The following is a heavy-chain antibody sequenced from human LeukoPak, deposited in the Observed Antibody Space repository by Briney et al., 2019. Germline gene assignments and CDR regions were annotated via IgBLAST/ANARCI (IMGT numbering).Heavy chain of an antibody. CDR3: ARVRKAFLGYCSGGSCYADY. CDR2: INHSGST. D-gene: IGHD2-15*01. CDR1: GGSFSGYY. V-gene: IGHV4-34*01. Sequence: KPSETLSLTCAVCGGSFSGYYWSWIRQPPGKGLEWIGEINHSGSTNYNPSLKSRVTISVDTSKNQFSLKLSSVTAADTAVYYCARVRKAFLGYCSGGSCYADYWGQGTLVTVSS. J-gene: IGHJ4*02.